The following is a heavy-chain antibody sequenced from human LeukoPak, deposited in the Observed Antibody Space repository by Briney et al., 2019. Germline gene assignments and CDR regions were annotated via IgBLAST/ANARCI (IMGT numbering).Heavy chain of an antibody. V-gene: IGHV3-30-3*01. D-gene: IGHD6-19*01. CDR1: GFTFSSYS. CDR3: ARDSEKGIAVAHYDY. J-gene: IGHJ4*02. Sequence: HAGGSLRLSCAASGFTFSSYSMHWVRQAPGKWLEWVAVISYDGSNKYYADSVKGRFTISRDNSKNTLYLQMNSLRAEDTAVYYCARDSEKGIAVAHYDYWGQGTLVTVSS. CDR2: ISYDGSNK.